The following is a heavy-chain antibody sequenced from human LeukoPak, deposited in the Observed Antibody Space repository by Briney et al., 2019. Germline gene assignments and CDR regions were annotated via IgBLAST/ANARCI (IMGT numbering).Heavy chain of an antibody. CDR1: GFTLSGYW. J-gene: IGHJ4*02. CDR2: ISSDGRTT. V-gene: IGHV3-74*01. CDR3: AGTTTTCCNY. D-gene: IGHD1-1*01. Sequence: GGSLRLSCTASGFTLSGYWKHWVRQVPGKGLVWVSRISSDGRTTNYADSVKGRFTISRDNAKNTLYLQMNSLRTDDTAVYYCAGTTTTCCNYWGQGTLVSVSS.